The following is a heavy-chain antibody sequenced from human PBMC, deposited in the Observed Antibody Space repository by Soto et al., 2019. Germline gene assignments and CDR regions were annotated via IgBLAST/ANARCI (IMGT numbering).Heavy chain of an antibody. CDR1: GGSISSYY. CDR3: AIHCSSTSCIDY. CDR2: TYYSGST. V-gene: IGHV4-59*01. Sequence: SQTLSLTCTVSGGSISSYYWSWIRQPPGKGLEWIGYTYYSGSTNYNPSLKSRVTISVDTSKNQFSLKLSSVTAADTAVYYCAIHCSSTSCIDYWGQGTLVTVS. J-gene: IGHJ4*02. D-gene: IGHD2-2*01.